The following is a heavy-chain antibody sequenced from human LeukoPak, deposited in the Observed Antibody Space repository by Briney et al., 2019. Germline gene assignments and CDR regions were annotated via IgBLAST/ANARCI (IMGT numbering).Heavy chain of an antibody. Sequence: PGGSLRLSCAASGFPFSIARMRGARDAPEGGVGWGGRTKTRIEGGTSEYAATVKGRFTISRDDSKITVHLQMNSLKPEDTGVYYCTKPDLLWVGEDVWGRGATVTVSS. CDR1: GFPFSIAR. CDR2: TKTRIEGGTS. CDR3: TKPDLLWVGEDV. J-gene: IGHJ6*02. V-gene: IGHV3-15*01. D-gene: IGHD2/OR15-2a*01.